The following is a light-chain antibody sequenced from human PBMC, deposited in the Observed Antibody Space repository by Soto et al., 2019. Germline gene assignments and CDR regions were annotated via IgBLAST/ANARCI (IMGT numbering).Light chain of an antibody. CDR2: EVS. J-gene: IGLJ3*02. V-gene: IGLV2-14*01. CDR1: SSDVGGYNY. Sequence: QSVLTQPASVSGSPGQSITISCTGTSSDVGGYNYVSWYQQHPDKAPKLMIYEVSNRPSGASNRFSGSKSGNTASLTSSGLQAEDEADYYCISYTSSSTWVFGGGTKLTVL. CDR3: ISYTSSSTWV.